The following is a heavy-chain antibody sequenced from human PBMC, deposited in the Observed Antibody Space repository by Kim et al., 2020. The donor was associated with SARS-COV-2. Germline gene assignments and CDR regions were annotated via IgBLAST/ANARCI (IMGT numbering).Heavy chain of an antibody. CDR3: AREAVAGSFDY. Sequence: NTRHSQKVQARVAMTRDTSANTAYLELSGLRSEDTAVYYCAREAVAGSFDYWGQGTLVTVSS. V-gene: IGHV1-3*01. D-gene: IGHD6-19*01. J-gene: IGHJ4*02. CDR2: NT.